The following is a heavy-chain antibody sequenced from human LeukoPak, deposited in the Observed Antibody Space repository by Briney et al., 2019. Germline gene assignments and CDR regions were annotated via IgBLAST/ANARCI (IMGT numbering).Heavy chain of an antibody. V-gene: IGHV3-30*02. CDR2: IRFDGTNK. CDR3: AKDAAPWAVVPAVIHD. CDR1: GFTFSDYG. Sequence: QPGGSLRLSCAASGFTFSDYGMHWVRQAPGKGLDWVTFIRFDGTNKFDADSVKGRFTVSRDNSKTTLYLQMTNLTTEDTALYYCAKDAAPWAVVPAVIHDWGQGTLVTVST. D-gene: IGHD2-2*01. J-gene: IGHJ4*02.